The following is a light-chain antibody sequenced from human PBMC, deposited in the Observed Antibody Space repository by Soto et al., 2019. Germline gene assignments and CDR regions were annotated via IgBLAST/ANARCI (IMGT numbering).Light chain of an antibody. V-gene: IGLV2-14*01. CDR3: SSHTSSSTPYV. J-gene: IGLJ1*01. CDR2: EVS. Sequence: QSVLTQPASVSGSPGQSITISCTGTSSDVGAYNYVSWYQQHPGKAPKLMIYEVSNRPSGVSNRFSGSKSRSTASLTISGLQAEDEADYYCSSHTSSSTPYVFGTGTKVTVL. CDR1: SSDVGAYNY.